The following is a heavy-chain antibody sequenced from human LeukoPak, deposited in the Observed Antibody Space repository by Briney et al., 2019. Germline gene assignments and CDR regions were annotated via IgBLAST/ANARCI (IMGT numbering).Heavy chain of an antibody. CDR1: GFTFSSYA. CDR2: ISYDGSNK. D-gene: IGHD5-24*01. Sequence: GGSLRLSCAASGFTFSSYAMHWVRQAPGKGLEWVAVISYDGSNKYYADSVKGRFTISRDNSKNTLYLQMNSLRAEDTAVYYCARVSQATIDPYYFDYWGQGTLVTVSS. J-gene: IGHJ4*02. V-gene: IGHV3-30*04. CDR3: ARVSQATIDPYYFDY.